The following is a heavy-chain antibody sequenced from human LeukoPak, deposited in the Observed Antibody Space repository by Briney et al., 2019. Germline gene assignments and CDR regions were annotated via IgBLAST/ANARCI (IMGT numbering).Heavy chain of an antibody. Sequence: GGSLRLSCAASGFTFRTYSMNWVRQAPGKGLEWVSYISSSSSTIYYADSVKGRFTISRDNAKNSLYLQMNSLRAEDTAVYYCARLPAYCSSTSCYYDYWGQGTLVTVSS. V-gene: IGHV3-48*04. D-gene: IGHD2-2*01. CDR2: ISSSSSTI. CDR1: GFTFRTYS. J-gene: IGHJ4*02. CDR3: ARLPAYCSSTSCYYDY.